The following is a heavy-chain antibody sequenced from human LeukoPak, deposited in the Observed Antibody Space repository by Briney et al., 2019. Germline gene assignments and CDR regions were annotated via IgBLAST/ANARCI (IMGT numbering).Heavy chain of an antibody. Sequence: SETLSLACAVYGGSFSGYYWSWIRQPPGKGLEWIGEINHSGSTNYNPSLKSRVTISVDTSKNQFSLKLSSVTAADTAVYYCARGSNYYGSGSYRAIWFDPWGQGTLVTVSS. D-gene: IGHD3-10*01. J-gene: IGHJ5*02. CDR1: GGSFSGYY. V-gene: IGHV4-34*01. CDR3: ARGSNYYGSGSYRAIWFDP. CDR2: INHSGST.